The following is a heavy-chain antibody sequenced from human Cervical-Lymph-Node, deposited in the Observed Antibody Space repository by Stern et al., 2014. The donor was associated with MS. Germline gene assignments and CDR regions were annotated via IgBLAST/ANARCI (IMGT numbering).Heavy chain of an antibody. CDR1: GFTFGRHS. J-gene: IGHJ4*02. CDR3: ARPAAARYFDY. CDR2: ISYDGSSQ. Sequence: EQLLESGGGVVKPGRSLRLSCATSGFTFGRHSMHWVRQAPGKGLEWVAIISYDGSSQHYADSVKGRFTISRDNSNNTLYLQMNSLKVEDTAMYYCARPAAARYFDYWGQGSQVTVSS. V-gene: IGHV3-30-3*01. D-gene: IGHD6-25*01.